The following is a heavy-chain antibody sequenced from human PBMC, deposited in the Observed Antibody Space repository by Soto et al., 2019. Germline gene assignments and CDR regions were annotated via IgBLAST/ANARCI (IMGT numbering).Heavy chain of an antibody. Sequence: QVQLVESGGGVVQPGRSLRLSCAASGFTFSNYAMHWFRQAPGKGLEWVAIISYDGSNKYYADSVKGRFTISRDNSKNTLYLQMNSLRAEDTAVYYCARGAGYSYGYCAFDIWGQGTMVTVSS. D-gene: IGHD5-18*01. V-gene: IGHV3-30-3*01. CDR1: GFTFSNYA. J-gene: IGHJ3*02. CDR3: ARGAGYSYGYCAFDI. CDR2: ISYDGSNK.